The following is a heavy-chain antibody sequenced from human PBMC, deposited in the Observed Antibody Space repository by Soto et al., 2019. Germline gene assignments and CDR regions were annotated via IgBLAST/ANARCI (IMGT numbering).Heavy chain of an antibody. CDR3: AKPFQRSGYYYDFWYFDL. CDR1: EFPFSSYG. Sequence: QVQLVESGGGVVQSGRSLRLSCAASEFPFSSYGMHWVRQAPGKGLEWVAVISHDGSTKYYADSVKGRFTISRDNSKNTIYLQMNRLRGEDKAVYYCAKPFQRSGYYYDFWYFDLWGRGTLVTVSS. D-gene: IGHD3-22*01. V-gene: IGHV3-30*18. CDR2: ISHDGSTK. J-gene: IGHJ2*01.